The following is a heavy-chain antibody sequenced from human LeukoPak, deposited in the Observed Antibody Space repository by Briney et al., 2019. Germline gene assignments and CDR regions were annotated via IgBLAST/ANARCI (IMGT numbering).Heavy chain of an antibody. CDR2: IDQYGGQQ. V-gene: IGHV3-7*05. Sequence: PGGSLRLSCAASGFTFSVYWMTWVRQAPGKGLEWVATIDQYGGQQYYVDSVKGRFTISRDNAETSLVLQMNSLRADDTAVYYCAIEVWFRADSWGQGTLVTVSS. CDR3: AIEVWFRADS. J-gene: IGHJ4*02. D-gene: IGHD3-10*01. CDR1: GFTFSVYW.